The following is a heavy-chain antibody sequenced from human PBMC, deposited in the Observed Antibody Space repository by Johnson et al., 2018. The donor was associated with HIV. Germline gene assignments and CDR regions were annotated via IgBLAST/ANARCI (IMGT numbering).Heavy chain of an antibody. Sequence: QVQVVESGGGVVQPGGSLRLSCAASGFTFSSYWMHWVRQAPGKGLVWVAFIRYDGSNKYYADSVKGRFTISRDNSKNTLYLQMNRLRVEDTAVYYCAKPKTGIDAFDIWGQGTMVTVSS. V-gene: IGHV3-30*02. J-gene: IGHJ3*02. CDR1: GFTFSSYW. CDR3: AKPKTGIDAFDI. D-gene: IGHD3-10*01. CDR2: IRYDGSNK.